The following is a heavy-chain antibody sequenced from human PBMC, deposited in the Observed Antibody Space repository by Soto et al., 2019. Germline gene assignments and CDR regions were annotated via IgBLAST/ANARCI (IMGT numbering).Heavy chain of an antibody. CDR3: AKRFDFGVVIIPKTPY. CDR2: ISGSGGST. CDR1: GFTFSSYS. V-gene: IGHV3-23*01. J-gene: IGHJ4*02. Sequence: PGGSLRLSCAASGFTFSSYSMSWVRQAPGKGLEWVSAISGSGGSTYYADSVEGRFTISRDNSKNTLYLQMNSLRAEDTAVYYCAKRFDFGVVIIPKTPYWGQGTLVTVSS. D-gene: IGHD3-3*01.